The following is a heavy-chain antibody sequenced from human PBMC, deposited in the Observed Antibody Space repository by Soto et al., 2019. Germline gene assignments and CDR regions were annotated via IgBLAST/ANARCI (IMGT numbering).Heavy chain of an antibody. CDR1: GGSISSGGYS. V-gene: IGHV4-30-2*01. CDR3: ARGTSWQLPFDY. CDR2: IYHSGST. Sequence: PSETLSLTCAVSGGSISSGGYSWSWIRQPPGKGLEWIGYIYHSGSTYYNPSLKSRVTISVDRSKNQFSLKVSSVTAADTAVYYCARGTSWQLPFDYWGQGTLVTVSS. D-gene: IGHD6-13*01. J-gene: IGHJ4*02.